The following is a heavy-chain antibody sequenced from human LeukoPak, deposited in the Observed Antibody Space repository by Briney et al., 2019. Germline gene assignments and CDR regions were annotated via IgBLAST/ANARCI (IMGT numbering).Heavy chain of an antibody. D-gene: IGHD3-3*01. J-gene: IGHJ5*02. Sequence: ASVKVSCKASGYSFTSYGISWVRQAPGQGLEWMGWISAYNGNTNYAQKLQGRVTMTTDTSTSTAYMELRTLRSDDTAVYYCARSYLWVGEWLQGQKALFDPWGQGTLVTVSS. CDR3: ARSYLWVGEWLQGQKALFDP. CDR1: GYSFTSYG. CDR2: ISAYNGNT. V-gene: IGHV1-18*01.